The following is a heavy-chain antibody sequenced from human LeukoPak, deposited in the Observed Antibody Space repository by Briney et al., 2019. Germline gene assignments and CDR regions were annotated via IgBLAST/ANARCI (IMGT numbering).Heavy chain of an antibody. V-gene: IGHV3-21*04. D-gene: IGHD3-3*01. Sequence: GGSLRLSCAASGFTFSSYSMNWVRQAPGKGLEWVSSISSSSSYIYYADSVKGRFTISRDNAKNSLYLQMNSLRAEDTAVYYCASNDEYYDLGPGYYYYMDVWGKGTTVTVSS. CDR1: GFTFSSYS. CDR2: ISSSSSYI. CDR3: ASNDEYYDLGPGYYYYMDV. J-gene: IGHJ6*03.